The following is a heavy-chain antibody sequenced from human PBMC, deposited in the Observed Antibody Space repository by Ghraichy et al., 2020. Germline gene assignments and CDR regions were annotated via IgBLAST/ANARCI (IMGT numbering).Heavy chain of an antibody. CDR1: GGSVSSGSYY. CDR2: IYYSGST. V-gene: IGHV4-61*01. CDR3: ASLVVPAATDEYYYYYHGMDV. D-gene: IGHD2-2*01. J-gene: IGHJ6*02. Sequence: SETLSLTCTVSGGSVSSGSYYWSWIRQPPGKGLEWIGYIYYSGSTNYNPSLKSRVTISVDTSKNQFSLKLSSVTAADTAVYYCASLVVPAATDEYYYYYHGMDVWGQGTTVTVSS.